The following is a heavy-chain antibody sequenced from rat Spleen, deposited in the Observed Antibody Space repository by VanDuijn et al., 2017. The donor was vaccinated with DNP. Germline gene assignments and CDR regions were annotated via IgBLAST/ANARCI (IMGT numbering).Heavy chain of an antibody. D-gene: IGHD1-2*01. Sequence: EVQLVESGGGLVQPGRSLKVSCAASGFTFSKYGMAWVRQDSMKGLEWVAALSFDGSSTYYRDSVKGRFTISRDNAKSTLYLQMDSLRSEDTATYYCARSDSYGFPYWGQGTLVTVSS. CDR1: GFTFSKYG. J-gene: IGHJ3*01. V-gene: IGHV5-29*01. CDR2: LSFDGSST. CDR3: ARSDSYGFPY.